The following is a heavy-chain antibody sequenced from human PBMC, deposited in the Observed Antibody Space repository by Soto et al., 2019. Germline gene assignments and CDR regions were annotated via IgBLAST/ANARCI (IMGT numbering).Heavy chain of an antibody. CDR1: GFTFSSYG. Sequence: PGGSLRLSCAASGFTFSSYGMHWVRQAPGKGLEWVAVISYDGSNKYYADSVKGRFTISRDNSKNTLYLQMNSLRAEDTAVYYCAKGIAARRPSGGLPTQFDYWGQGTLVTVSS. V-gene: IGHV3-30*18. CDR3: AKGIAARRPSGGLPTQFDY. J-gene: IGHJ4*02. D-gene: IGHD6-6*01. CDR2: ISYDGSNK.